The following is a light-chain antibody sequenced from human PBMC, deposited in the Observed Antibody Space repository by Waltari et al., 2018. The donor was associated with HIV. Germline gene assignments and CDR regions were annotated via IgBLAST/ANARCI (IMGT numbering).Light chain of an antibody. CDR3: QQYKKWPPWT. Sequence: ILLTQSPDNLSVFPGETATLSCRTSQSVNSNLAWYQHKPGQAPSLLSYEASIRATGVPSSFRGSGSGTQFPLTISSLQSEDFAVYFCQQYKKWPPWTFGQGTKVDIK. J-gene: IGKJ1*01. CDR2: EAS. V-gene: IGKV3-15*01. CDR1: QSVNSN.